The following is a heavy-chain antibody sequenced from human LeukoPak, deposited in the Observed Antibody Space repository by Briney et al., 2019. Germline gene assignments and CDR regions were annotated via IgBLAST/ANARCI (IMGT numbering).Heavy chain of an antibody. CDR1: GGSISSYY. CDR2: IYYSGST. CDR3: ARDLGYCSGGSCYSPYYYMDV. J-gene: IGHJ6*03. V-gene: IGHV4-59*12. Sequence: TSETLSLTCTVSGGSISSYYWSWIRQPPGKGLEWIGYIYYSGSTNYNPSLKSRVTISVDTSKNQFSLKLSSVTAADTAVYYCARDLGYCSGGSCYSPYYYMDVWGKGTTVTVSS. D-gene: IGHD2-15*01.